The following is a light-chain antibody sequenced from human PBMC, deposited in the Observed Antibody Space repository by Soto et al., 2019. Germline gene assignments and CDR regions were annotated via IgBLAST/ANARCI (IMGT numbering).Light chain of an antibody. Sequence: NFMLTQPHSVSESPGKTVTISCTRSSGSLASNYVQWYQQRPGSAPTTVIYEDSQRPSGVPDRFSGSIDSSSNSDSLTISGLKTEDEADYYCQSHDSNAWVFGGGTKLTVL. J-gene: IGLJ3*02. CDR3: QSHDSNAWV. CDR1: SGSLASNY. CDR2: EDS. V-gene: IGLV6-57*04.